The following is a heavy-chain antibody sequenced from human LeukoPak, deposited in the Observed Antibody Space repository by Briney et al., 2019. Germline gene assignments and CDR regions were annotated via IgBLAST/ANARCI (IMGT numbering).Heavy chain of an antibody. Sequence: NAGESLKISCKGSAYMFSSYWIGWVRQMPGKGLEWMGIIYPGDSDTRYSPSFQGQVTISADKSISTAYLQWSSLKASDTAMYYCARHQGVDTAMVPFDYWGQGTLVSVSS. CDR1: AYMFSSYW. J-gene: IGHJ4*02. CDR2: IYPGDSDT. D-gene: IGHD5-18*01. CDR3: ARHQGVDTAMVPFDY. V-gene: IGHV5-51*01.